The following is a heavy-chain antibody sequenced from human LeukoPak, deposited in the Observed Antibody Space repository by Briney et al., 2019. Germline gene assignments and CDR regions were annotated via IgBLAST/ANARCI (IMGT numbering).Heavy chain of an antibody. J-gene: IGHJ3*01. Sequence: SETQSLTCAVSVASISHYYWSWIRQPPGKGLEWIGDSNHTGSANYNPSLKSRVSTTVDTSNNHFALSLSSVTAADTAVYYCARADWLLNGDQYDFDVWGPGTKVTVSS. D-gene: IGHD3-9*01. CDR1: VASISHYY. CDR2: SNHTGSA. V-gene: IGHV4-34*01. CDR3: ARADWLLNGDQYDFDV.